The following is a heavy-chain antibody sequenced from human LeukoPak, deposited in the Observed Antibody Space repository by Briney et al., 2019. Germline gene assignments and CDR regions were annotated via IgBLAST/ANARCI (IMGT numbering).Heavy chain of an antibody. D-gene: IGHD3-9*01. CDR2: ISYDGSNK. V-gene: IGHV3-30*18. J-gene: IGHJ3*02. Sequence: GGSLRLSCAASGFTFSSYGMHWVRQAPGKGLEWVAVISYDGSNKYYADSVKGRFTISRDNSKNTLYLQMNSLRAEDMALYYCAKSANNFDWYTPADIWGRGTMVTVSS. CDR1: GFTFSSYG. CDR3: AKSANNFDWYTPADI.